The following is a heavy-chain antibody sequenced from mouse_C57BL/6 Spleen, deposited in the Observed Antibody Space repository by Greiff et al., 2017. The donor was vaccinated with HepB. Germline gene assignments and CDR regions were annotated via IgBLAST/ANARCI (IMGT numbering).Heavy chain of an antibody. V-gene: IGHV1-15*01. CDR3: TRGGDYDGRDFDY. CDR1: GYTFTDYE. Sequence: QVQLQQSGAELVRPGASVTLSCKASGYTFTDYEMHWVKQTPVHGLEWIGAIDPETGGTAYNQKFKGKAILTADKSSSTAYMELRSLTSEDSAVYYCTRGGDYDGRDFDYWGQGTTLTVSS. CDR2: IDPETGGT. D-gene: IGHD2-4*01. J-gene: IGHJ2*01.